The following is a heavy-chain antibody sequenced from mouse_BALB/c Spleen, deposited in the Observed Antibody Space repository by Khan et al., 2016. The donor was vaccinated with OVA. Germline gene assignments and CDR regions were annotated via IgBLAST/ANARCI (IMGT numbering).Heavy chain of an antibody. CDR2: INPNNGDT. V-gene: IGHV1-18*01. J-gene: IGHJ3*01. Sequence: VQLQQPGPDLVKPGASMKISCKASGYSFTDYIMNWVRQSHGKNLEWIGLINPNNGDTTYNQKFKGKATLTVDKSSTTAYMELLILTSEDSAVFYCARSGYGGFSYWGQGTLVTISA. CDR3: ARSGYGGFSY. D-gene: IGHD3-1*01. CDR1: GYSFTDYI.